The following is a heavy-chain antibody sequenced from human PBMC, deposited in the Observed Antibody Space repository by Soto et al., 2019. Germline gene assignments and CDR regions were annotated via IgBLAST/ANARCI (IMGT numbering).Heavy chain of an antibody. CDR1: GFAFSTYG. V-gene: IGHV3-33*01. Sequence: GGSLRLSCAASGFAFSTYGMHWVRQAPGKGLEWVALIFYDGGNKYYGDSVKGRFTISRDNSKNTLYLQMNSLRVEDTAVCFCARDEGHRMGVWGQGTLVTVSS. CDR3: ARDEGHRMGV. CDR2: IFYDGGNK. J-gene: IGHJ4*02.